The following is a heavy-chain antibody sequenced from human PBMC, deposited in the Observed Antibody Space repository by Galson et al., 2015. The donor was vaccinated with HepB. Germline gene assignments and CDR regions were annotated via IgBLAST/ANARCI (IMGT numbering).Heavy chain of an antibody. CDR2: IYPGGSDT. CDR3: ARLPYYGSGSYYNANWFDP. J-gene: IGHJ5*02. Sequence: QSGAEVKKPGESLKISCKGSGYSFTSYWIGWVRQMPGKDLEWMGIIYPGGSDTRYSPSFQGQVTISADKSISTAYLQWSSLKASDTAMYYCARLPYYGSGSYYNANWFDPWGQGTLVTVSS. CDR1: GYSFTSYW. D-gene: IGHD3-10*01. V-gene: IGHV5-51*01.